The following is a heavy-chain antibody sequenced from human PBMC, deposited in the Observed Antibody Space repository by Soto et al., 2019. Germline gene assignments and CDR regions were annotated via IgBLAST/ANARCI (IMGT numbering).Heavy chain of an antibody. CDR1: GFTFGNYG. Sequence: DVQLLESGGGLVQPGGSLRLSCAASGFTFGNYGMNRVRQAPGKGLEWVAGISGGGGSTYYGDSVKGRFTISRDPSKNTVFLEMKSLRVEDTAVYYCAKGFIVVVTVIRPDDAFDVWGQGTLVTVAS. CDR3: AKGFIVVVTVIRPDDAFDV. J-gene: IGHJ3*01. D-gene: IGHD2-21*02. V-gene: IGHV3-23*01. CDR2: ISGGGGST.